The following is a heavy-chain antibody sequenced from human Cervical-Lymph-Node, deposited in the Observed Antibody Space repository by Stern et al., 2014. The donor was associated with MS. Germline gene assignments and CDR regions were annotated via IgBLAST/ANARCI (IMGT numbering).Heavy chain of an antibody. CDR2: IIPIFDTP. V-gene: IGHV1-69*01. CDR1: GGTFSSFA. J-gene: IGHJ6*02. CDR3: ASSVGELTPESV. D-gene: IGHD3-10*01. Sequence: VQLVESGAEVKKPGSSVRVSCKASGGTFSSFAISWVRQAPGHGLEWMGGIIPIFDTPNYAQKFQGRVTITADASTSTAYMELNSLRSEDTAVYYCASSVGELTPESVWGQGTTVTV.